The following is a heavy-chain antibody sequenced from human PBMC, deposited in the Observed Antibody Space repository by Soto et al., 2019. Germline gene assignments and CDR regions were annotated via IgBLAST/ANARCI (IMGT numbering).Heavy chain of an antibody. V-gene: IGHV3-30*18. CDR2: ISYDGSNK. CDR1: GFTFSSYG. CDR3: AKNTMIVVAPGWFDP. Sequence: GGSLRLSCAASGFTFSSYGMHWVRQAPGKGLEWVAVISYDGSNKYYADSVKGRFTISRGNSKNTLYLQMNSLRAEDTAVYYCAKNTMIVVAPGWFDPWGQGTLVTVSS. D-gene: IGHD3-22*01. J-gene: IGHJ5*02.